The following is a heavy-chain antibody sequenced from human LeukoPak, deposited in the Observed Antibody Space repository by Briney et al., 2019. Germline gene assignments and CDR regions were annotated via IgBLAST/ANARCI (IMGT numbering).Heavy chain of an antibody. CDR2: IYSGGST. J-gene: IGHJ4*02. CDR3: ARASITMVRGVINDY. D-gene: IGHD3-10*01. CDR1: GFTVSSNY. V-gene: IGHV3-66*01. Sequence: GGSLRLSCAASGFTVSSNYMSWVRQAPGKGLEWVSVIYSGGSTYYADSVKGRFIISRDNSKNTLYLQMNSLRAEDTAVYYCARASITMVRGVINDYWGQGTLVTVSS.